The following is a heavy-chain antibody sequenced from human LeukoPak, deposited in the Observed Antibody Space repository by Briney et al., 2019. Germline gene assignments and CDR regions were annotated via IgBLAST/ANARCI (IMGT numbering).Heavy chain of an antibody. J-gene: IGHJ4*02. CDR2: TNPGGSNT. CDR1: GFTFSNYW. Sequence: PGGSLRLSCAASGFTFSNYWMHWVRQVPGKGLVWVSRTNPGGSNTAYADSVKGRFTIPRDNARNTLYLQMDSLRAEDTAVYYCARSNQADDYWGQGTLVTVSS. V-gene: IGHV3-74*01. D-gene: IGHD1-14*01. CDR3: ARSNQADDY.